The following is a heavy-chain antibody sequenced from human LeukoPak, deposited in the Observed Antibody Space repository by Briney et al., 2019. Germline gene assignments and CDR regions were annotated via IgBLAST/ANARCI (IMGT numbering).Heavy chain of an antibody. Sequence: ASVKVSCKASGYTFTSYGISRVRQAPGQGLEWMGWINPNSGGTNYAQKFQGRVTMTRDTSISTAYMELSRLRSDDTAVYYCARDTFAGPESHFDYWGQGTLVTVSS. J-gene: IGHJ4*02. CDR3: ARDTFAGPESHFDY. CDR2: INPNSGGT. V-gene: IGHV1-2*02. CDR1: GYTFTSYG. D-gene: IGHD3-16*01.